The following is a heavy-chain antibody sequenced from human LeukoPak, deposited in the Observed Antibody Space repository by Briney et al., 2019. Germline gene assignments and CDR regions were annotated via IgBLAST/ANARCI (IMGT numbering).Heavy chain of an antibody. Sequence: ASVKVSCKASGYTLTSYNMHWARQAPGQGLEWMGIIDPSAGSTTYAQKFQGRVTMTRDTSTSTVYMELSSLRSEDTAVYYCARGHDGTGYYNSGVIDYWGQGTLVTVSS. CDR2: IDPSAGST. CDR3: ARGHDGTGYYNSGVIDY. J-gene: IGHJ4*02. D-gene: IGHD3-9*01. V-gene: IGHV1-46*01. CDR1: GYTLTSYN.